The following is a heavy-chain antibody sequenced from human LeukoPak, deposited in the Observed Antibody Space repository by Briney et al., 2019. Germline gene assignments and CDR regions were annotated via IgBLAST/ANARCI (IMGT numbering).Heavy chain of an antibody. CDR1: GGSISSYY. Sequence: SETLSLTCTVSGGSISSYYWSWIRQPAGKGLEWIGRIYTSGSTNYNPSLKSRVTMSVDTSKNQFSLKLSSVTAADTALYYCARSPVAGTGIWYFDYWGQGTLVTVSS. CDR2: IYTSGST. J-gene: IGHJ4*02. V-gene: IGHV4-4*07. CDR3: ARSPVAGTGIWYFDY. D-gene: IGHD6-19*01.